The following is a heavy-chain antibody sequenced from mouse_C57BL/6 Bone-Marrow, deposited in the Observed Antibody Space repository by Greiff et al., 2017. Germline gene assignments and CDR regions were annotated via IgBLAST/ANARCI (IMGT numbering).Heavy chain of an antibody. V-gene: IGHV1-69*01. Sequence: VQLQQPGAELVMPGASVKLSCTASGYTFTSYWMHWVKQRPGQGLEWMGEIDPSDSYTNYNQKFKGKSTLTVDKSSSTAYMQLSSLTSEDSAVYYCASSYYYGSSYHWYFDVWGTGTTVTVSS. D-gene: IGHD1-1*01. J-gene: IGHJ1*03. CDR3: ASSYYYGSSYHWYFDV. CDR2: IDPSDSYT. CDR1: GYTFTSYW.